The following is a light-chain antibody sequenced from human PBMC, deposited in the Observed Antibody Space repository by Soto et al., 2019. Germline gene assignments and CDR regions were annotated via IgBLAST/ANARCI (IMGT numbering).Light chain of an antibody. CDR2: DAS. CDR1: QSVTNSY. V-gene: IGKV3-20*01. CDR3: QQYGRSPGLLT. J-gene: IGKJ3*01. Sequence: EIVLTQSPGTLSFSPGERVTLSCRASQSVTNSYLAWYQQKPGQAPRLLIYDASTRATGIPDTFSGSGSGTDFTLTISRLEPEDFAVYYCQQYGRSPGLLTFGPGTKVDIK.